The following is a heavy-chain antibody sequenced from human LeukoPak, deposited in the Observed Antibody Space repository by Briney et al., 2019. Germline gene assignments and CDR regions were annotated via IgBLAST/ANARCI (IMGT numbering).Heavy chain of an antibody. D-gene: IGHD6-19*01. J-gene: IGHJ4*02. Sequence: GSLRLSCAASRFTFSNYNMHWVRQAPGKGPEWISYITASSSTIYYADSVKGRFTISRDNAKSSLYLQMSSLRAEDTAVYYCAREPTYTNSWYTSCDYWGQGTLVTVSS. CDR3: AREPTYTNSWYTSCDY. CDR1: RFTFSNYN. V-gene: IGHV3-48*01. CDR2: ITASSSTI.